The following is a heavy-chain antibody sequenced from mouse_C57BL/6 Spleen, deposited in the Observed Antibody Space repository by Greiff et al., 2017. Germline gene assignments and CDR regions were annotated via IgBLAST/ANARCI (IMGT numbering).Heavy chain of an antibody. CDR2: IHPNSGST. CDR3: ARDYGSGYDYFDY. CDR1: GYTFTSYW. D-gene: IGHD1-1*01. Sequence: QVQLQQPGAELVKPGASVKLSCKASGYTFTSYWMHWVKQRPGQGLEWIGMIHPNSGSTNYNEKFKSKATLTVDKSSSTAYMQLSSLTSEDSAVYYCARDYGSGYDYFDYGGQGTTLTVSS. J-gene: IGHJ2*01. V-gene: IGHV1-64*01.